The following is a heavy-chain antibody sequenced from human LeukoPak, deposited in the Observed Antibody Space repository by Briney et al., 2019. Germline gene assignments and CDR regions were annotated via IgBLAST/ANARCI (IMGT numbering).Heavy chain of an antibody. CDR3: AKERQTGDYFTSDF. V-gene: IGHV3-23*01. CDR1: GFSFSTYT. CDR2: INGRGDST. Sequence: VGSLRLSCAASGFSFSTYTMNWVRQAPGKGLEWVSAINGRGDSTFYADSVKGQFTISRDNSKSTVYLQMNSLRADDAAVYYCAKERQTGDYFTSDFWGQGTLVTVSS. D-gene: IGHD4-17*01. J-gene: IGHJ4*02.